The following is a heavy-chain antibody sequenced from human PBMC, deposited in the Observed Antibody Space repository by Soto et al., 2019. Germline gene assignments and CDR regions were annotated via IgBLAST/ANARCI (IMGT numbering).Heavy chain of an antibody. CDR3: VRDIERVGDTYYYDY. Sequence: GGSLRLSCAASGFTFSDYYMSWIRQAPGKGLEWVSYISSSSSDTNYADSVRGRFTISRDNAKNSLYLQMNGLRAEDTAVYYCVRDIERVGDTYYYDYWGQGNLVTVSS. CDR1: GFTFSDYY. D-gene: IGHD1-26*01. J-gene: IGHJ4*02. CDR2: ISSSSSDT. V-gene: IGHV3-11*06.